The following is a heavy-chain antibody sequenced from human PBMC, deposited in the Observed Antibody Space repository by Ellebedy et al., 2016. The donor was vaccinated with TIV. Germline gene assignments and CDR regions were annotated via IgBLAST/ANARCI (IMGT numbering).Heavy chain of an antibody. CDR2: IFHSGST. Sequence: SETLSLXXAVSGGSISSNHWWIWVRQPPGKGLEWIGEIFHSGSTNYNPSLKSRVTISVDKSNNQVSLRLTSVTAADTAVYYCASAHSSGYYSIYFDPWGQGTLVTVSS. V-gene: IGHV4-4*02. CDR1: GGSISSNHW. D-gene: IGHD3-22*01. CDR3: ASAHSSGYYSIYFDP. J-gene: IGHJ5*02.